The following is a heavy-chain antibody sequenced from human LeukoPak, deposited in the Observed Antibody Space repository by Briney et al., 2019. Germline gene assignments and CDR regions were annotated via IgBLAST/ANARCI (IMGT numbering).Heavy chain of an antibody. Sequence: SETLSLTCTVSGGSISSYYWSWIRQPAGKGLEWIGRIYTSGSTNYNPSLKSRVTLSVDTSKNQFSLKLSSVTAADTAVYCCARDFTYCSSTSCYGYFDYWGQGTLVTVSS. CDR2: IYTSGST. V-gene: IGHV4-4*07. D-gene: IGHD2-2*01. CDR1: GGSISSYY. CDR3: ARDFTYCSSTSCYGYFDY. J-gene: IGHJ4*02.